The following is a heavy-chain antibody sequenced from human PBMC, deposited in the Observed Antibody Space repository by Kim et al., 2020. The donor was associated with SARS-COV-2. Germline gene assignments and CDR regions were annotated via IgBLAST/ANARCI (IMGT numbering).Heavy chain of an antibody. D-gene: IGHD2-2*01. CDR1: GGSISSSSYY. Sequence: SETLSLTCTVSGGSISSSSYYWGWIRQPPGKGLEWIGYIYYSGNTNYNPSLKSRVTISVDTSKNQFSLKLSSVTTADTAVYYCARDTGGGHCSSTGCYSLTGFDPWGQGTLVTVSS. J-gene: IGHJ5*02. CDR2: IYYSGNT. CDR3: ARDTGGGHCSSTGCYSLTGFDP. V-gene: IGHV4-61*01.